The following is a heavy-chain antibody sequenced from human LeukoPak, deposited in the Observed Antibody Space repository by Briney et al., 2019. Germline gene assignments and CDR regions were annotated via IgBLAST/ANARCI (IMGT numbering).Heavy chain of an antibody. D-gene: IGHD1-26*01. CDR1: GFTFSSYG. CDR3: AKANRGSYYGLGDYFDY. CDR2: IRYDGSDK. V-gene: IGHV3-30*02. Sequence: RGSLRLSCSAAGFTFSSYGMHWVRQAPGKGLVWVAFIRYDGSDKYYAEPVKGRFTISRDNSEKTLYLQMNSLRTEDTAVYYCAKANRGSYYGLGDYFDYWGQGTLVIVSS. J-gene: IGHJ4*02.